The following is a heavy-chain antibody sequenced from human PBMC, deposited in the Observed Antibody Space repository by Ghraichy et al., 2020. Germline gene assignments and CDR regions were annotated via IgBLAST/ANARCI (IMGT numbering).Heavy chain of an antibody. CDR1: GGSISSSNYS. J-gene: IGHJ3*02. CDR3: ARAPYDDDRFYDDGFDI. D-gene: IGHD3-22*01. CDR2: IYHSGST. V-gene: IGHV4-30-2*01. Sequence: LSLTCAVSGGSISSSNYSWSWIRQPPGKGLEWIGYIYHSGSTYYNPSLKSRVTISADRSKNQISLKLSSVTAADTAVYYCARAPYDDDRFYDDGFDIWGQGTMVTVSS.